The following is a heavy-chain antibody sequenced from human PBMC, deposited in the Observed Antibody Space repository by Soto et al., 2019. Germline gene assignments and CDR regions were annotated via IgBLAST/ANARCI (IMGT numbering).Heavy chain of an antibody. CDR3: ASSLRGEYYYGSGSYYPFDY. D-gene: IGHD3-10*01. CDR1: GGSISSGGYY. V-gene: IGHV4-31*02. Sequence: LCGGSISSGGYYWSWIRQHPGKGLEWIGYIYYSGSTYYNPSLKSRVTISVDTSKNQFSLKLSSVTAADTAVYYCASSLRGEYYYGSGSYYPFDYWGQGTLVTVSS. J-gene: IGHJ4*02. CDR2: IYYSGST.